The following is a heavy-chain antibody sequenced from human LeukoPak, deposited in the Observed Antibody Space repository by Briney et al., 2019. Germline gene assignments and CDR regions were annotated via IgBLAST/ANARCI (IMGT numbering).Heavy chain of an antibody. Sequence: AASVKVSCKASGYTFTSYFIHWVRQAPGQGPEWMGIINPSGGSTTYARKFQGRVTMTRDTCTTTVYMELSSLRSEDTAVYYCARGGEMATVPHLYYFDDWGQGTLVTVSS. D-gene: IGHD5-24*01. CDR3: ARGGEMATVPHLYYFDD. J-gene: IGHJ4*02. CDR2: INPSGGST. CDR1: GYTFTSYF. V-gene: IGHV1-46*01.